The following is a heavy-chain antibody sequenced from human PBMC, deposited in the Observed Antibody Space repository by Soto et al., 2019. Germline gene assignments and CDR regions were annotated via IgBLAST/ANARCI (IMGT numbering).Heavy chain of an antibody. V-gene: IGHV4-39*01. D-gene: IGHD3-16*01. Sequence: SETLSLTCSVSGGSIGSSSYYFGWIRQPPGEGLEWIGSLYYTGTTYYNSSLKSRVTISADKSQNQFSLRLSSLRSDDTAIYYCARMETFGSLNWFDPWGQGTLVTVSS. CDR2: LYYTGTT. J-gene: IGHJ5*02. CDR1: GGSIGSSSYY. CDR3: ARMETFGSLNWFDP.